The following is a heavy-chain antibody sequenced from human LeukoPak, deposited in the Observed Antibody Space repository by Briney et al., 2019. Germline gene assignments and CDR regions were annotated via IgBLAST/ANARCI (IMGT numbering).Heavy chain of an antibody. V-gene: IGHV3-23*01. Sequence: GGSLRLSCAASGFTFTTYTMNWVRQLPGKGLERVSGISGGGGTTYYTDSVRGRFTVSRDNSKNTLYLQMNSLRAEDTAVYYCAKDRQWLAFSVHAFDIWGQWTMVTVSS. J-gene: IGHJ3*02. CDR1: GFTFTTYT. D-gene: IGHD6-19*01. CDR2: ISGGGGTT. CDR3: AKDRQWLAFSVHAFDI.